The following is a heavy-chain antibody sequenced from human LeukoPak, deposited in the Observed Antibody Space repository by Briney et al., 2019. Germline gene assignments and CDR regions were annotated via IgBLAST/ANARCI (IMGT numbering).Heavy chain of an antibody. J-gene: IGHJ4*02. CDR3: ERSRVGIVGAKRLDY. V-gene: IGHV1-2*02. CDR1: GYTFTGYY. Sequence: ASVKVSCKASGYTFTGYYIHWVRQAPGQGLEWMGWINPNSYGTNYAQKFQGRVTMTRDTSISTAYMELSRLRSDDTAVYYCERSRVGIVGAKRLDYWGQGTLVTVSS. CDR2: INPNSYGT. D-gene: IGHD1-26*01.